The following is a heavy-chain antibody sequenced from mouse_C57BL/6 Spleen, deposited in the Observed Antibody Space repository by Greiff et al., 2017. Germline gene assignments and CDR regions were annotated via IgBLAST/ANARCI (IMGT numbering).Heavy chain of an antibody. Sequence: EVQRVESGGGLVKPGGSLKLSCAASGFTFSSYTMSWVRQTPEKRLEWVATISGGGGNTYYPDSVKGRFTISRDNAKNTLYLQMSSLRSEDTALYYCARHWDYAMDYWGQGTSVTVSS. CDR3: ARHWDYAMDY. CDR1: GFTFSSYT. J-gene: IGHJ4*01. V-gene: IGHV5-9*01. D-gene: IGHD4-1*01. CDR2: ISGGGGNT.